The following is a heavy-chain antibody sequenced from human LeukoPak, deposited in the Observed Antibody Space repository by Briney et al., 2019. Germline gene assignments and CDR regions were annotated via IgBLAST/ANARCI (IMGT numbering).Heavy chain of an antibody. J-gene: IGHJ4*02. V-gene: IGHV3-48*01. CDR3: ARDPYYDSSGYYFDS. CDR2: ISSRSSTM. Sequence: PGGSLRLSCAASAFTLSTYNMNWVRQAPSTELEGVSYISSRSSTMYYADSVKGRFTVSRDNAKNSLYLQMNSLRAEDTAVYYCARDPYYDSSGYYFDSWGQGTLVTVSS. D-gene: IGHD3-22*01. CDR1: AFTLSTYN.